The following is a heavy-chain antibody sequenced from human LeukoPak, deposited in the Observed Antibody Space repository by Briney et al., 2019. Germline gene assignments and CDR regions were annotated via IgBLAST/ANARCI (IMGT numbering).Heavy chain of an antibody. D-gene: IGHD3/OR15-3a*01. CDR2: IYTSGST. CDR1: GGSISIYY. V-gene: IGHV4-4*07. Sequence: PSETLSLTCSVSGGSISIYYWSWIRQPAGKGLEWIGRIYTSGSTNYNPSLKSQVSISIDTSKNQFSLRLTSVTAADTAVYYCARQTGSGLFILPGGQGTLVTVSS. CDR3: ARQTGSGLFILP. J-gene: IGHJ4*02.